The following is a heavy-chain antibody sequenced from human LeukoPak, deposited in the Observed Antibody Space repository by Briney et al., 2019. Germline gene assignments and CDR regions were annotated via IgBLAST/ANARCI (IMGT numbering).Heavy chain of an antibody. CDR1: GFTFRSYA. D-gene: IGHD2-2*02. Sequence: GGSLRLSCAASGFTFRSYAMSWVRQDPGKGLEWVSAISGSGGSTYYADSVKGRFTISRDNSKNTLYLQMNSLRAEDTAVYYCAKDGDPIPRHYGVDYWGQGTQVTVSS. J-gene: IGHJ4*02. CDR3: AKDGDPIPRHYGVDY. V-gene: IGHV3-23*01. CDR2: ISGSGGST.